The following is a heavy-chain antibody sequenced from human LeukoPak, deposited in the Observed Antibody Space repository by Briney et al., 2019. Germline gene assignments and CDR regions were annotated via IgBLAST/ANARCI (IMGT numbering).Heavy chain of an antibody. CDR1: GFTFSRFS. J-gene: IGHJ4*02. V-gene: IGHV3-21*01. CDR3: ALVGATSWAHFDY. Sequence: GGSLTLSCAVSGFTFSRFSMTWVRQAPGKGLEWVSSISSSSSYIYYRDSVRGRFTISRDNAKNSLYLQMHSLRAEDTAVYDCALVGATSWAHFDYWGQGTLVTVSS. D-gene: IGHD1-26*01. CDR2: ISSSSSYI.